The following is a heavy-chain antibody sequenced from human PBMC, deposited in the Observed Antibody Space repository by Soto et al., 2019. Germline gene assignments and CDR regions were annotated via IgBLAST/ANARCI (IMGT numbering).Heavy chain of an antibody. CDR1: GGTFSSYA. J-gene: IGHJ5*02. CDR3: ARDGYCSGGSCYSGWFDP. V-gene: IGHV1-69*06. D-gene: IGHD2-15*01. Sequence: QVQLVQSGAEVKKPGSSVKVSCKASGGTFSSYAISWVRQAPGQGLEWMGGIIPIFGTANYAQKFQGRVTITADKSTSTAYMELSSLRSEDTAVYYCARDGYCSGGSCYSGWFDPWGQGTLVTVSS. CDR2: IIPIFGTA.